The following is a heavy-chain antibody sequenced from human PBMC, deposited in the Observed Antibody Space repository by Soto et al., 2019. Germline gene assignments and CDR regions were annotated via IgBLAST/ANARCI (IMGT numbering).Heavy chain of an antibody. V-gene: IGHV4-39*01. D-gene: IGHD1-7*01. CDR1: VGSVSSSSYY. J-gene: IGHJ6*02. CDR3: ARITGTTASNYYYYGMDV. CDR2: IYYSGST. Sequence: SETLSLTCTVSVGSVSSSSYYWGWVLQPPGKGLEWIGSIYYSGSTYYNPSLKSRVTISVDTSKNQFSLKLSSVTAADTAVYYCARITGTTASNYYYYGMDVWGQGTTVTVS.